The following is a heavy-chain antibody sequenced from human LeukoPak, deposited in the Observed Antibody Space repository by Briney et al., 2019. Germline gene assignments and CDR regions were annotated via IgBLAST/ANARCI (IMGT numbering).Heavy chain of an antibody. Sequence: GGSLKLSCVASGFTFSGSATHWVRQASGKGLEWVGRIRSKANSYATAYAASVKGRFTISRDDSKNTAYLQMNSLKTEDTAVYYCTYARITIFGVVDYWGQGTLVTVSS. CDR2: IRSKANSYAT. CDR3: TYARITIFGVVDY. CDR1: GFTFSGSA. V-gene: IGHV3-73*01. J-gene: IGHJ4*02. D-gene: IGHD3-3*01.